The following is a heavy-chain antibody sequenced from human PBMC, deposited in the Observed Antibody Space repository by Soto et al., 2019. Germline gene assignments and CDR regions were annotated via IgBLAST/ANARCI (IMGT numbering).Heavy chain of an antibody. V-gene: IGHV1-69*13. J-gene: IGHJ3*02. D-gene: IGHD2-15*01. CDR2: IIPIFGTA. CDR3: AREVVVAATFDAFDI. CDR1: GGTFSSYA. Sequence: GASVKVSCKASGGTFSSYAISWVRQAPGQGLEWMGGIIPIFGTANYAQKFQGRVTITADESTSTAYMELSSLRSEDTAVYYCAREVVVAATFDAFDIWGQGKMVTVS.